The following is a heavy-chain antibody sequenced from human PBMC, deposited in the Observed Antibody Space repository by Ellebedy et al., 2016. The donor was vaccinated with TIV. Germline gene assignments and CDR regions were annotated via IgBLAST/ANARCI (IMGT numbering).Heavy chain of an antibody. Sequence: SVKVSCXASGGTFSSYAISWVRQAPGQGLEWMGGIIPIFGTANYAQKFQGRVTITADESTSTAYMELSSLRSEDTAVYYCASMGTYGTDNNWFDPWGQGTLVTVSS. CDR3: ASMGTYGTDNNWFDP. J-gene: IGHJ5*02. V-gene: IGHV1-69*13. CDR2: IIPIFGTA. CDR1: GGTFSSYA. D-gene: IGHD2-8*02.